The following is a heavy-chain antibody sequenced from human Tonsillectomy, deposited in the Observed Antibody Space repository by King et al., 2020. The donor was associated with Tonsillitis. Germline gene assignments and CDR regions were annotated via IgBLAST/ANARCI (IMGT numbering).Heavy chain of an antibody. CDR2: IIPNSGAT. J-gene: IGHJ6*02. D-gene: IGHD6-13*01. CDR1: GYTFTDHN. V-gene: IGHV1-2*02. Sequence: VQSGAEVKKPGASVKVSCKASGYTFTDHNIHWVRQAPGQGLEWMGWIIPNSGATNYAQKFLGRVTMTRDTSSSTINMEVSRLTSDDTAVYYCARAKGNRSSRDGMDVWGQGTTVT. CDR3: ARAKGNRSSRDGMDV.